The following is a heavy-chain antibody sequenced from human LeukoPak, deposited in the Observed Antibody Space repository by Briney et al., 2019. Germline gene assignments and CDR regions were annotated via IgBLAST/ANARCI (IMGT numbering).Heavy chain of an antibody. J-gene: IGHJ4*02. CDR3: ARDVLDY. CDR1: GYTFTAYY. CDR2: INPNSGGT. V-gene: IGHV1-2*02. Sequence: ASVKVSCKSSGYTFTAYYMHWVRQAPGQGPEWMGWINPNSGGTNYAQKFQGRVTMTRDTSISTAYMEVSRLRSDDTAMCYCARDVLDYWGQGTLVTVSS.